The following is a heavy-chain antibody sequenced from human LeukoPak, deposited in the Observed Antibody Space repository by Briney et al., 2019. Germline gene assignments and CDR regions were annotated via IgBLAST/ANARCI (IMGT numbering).Heavy chain of an antibody. Sequence: GSLRLSCAVSGITLSNYGMSWVRQAPGRGLEWVAGISGSGGSTNYADSVKGRFTTSRDNPKNTLYLQMNSLRAEDTAVYFCAKRGVVIRVILVGFHKEAYYFDSWGQGALVTVSS. J-gene: IGHJ4*02. D-gene: IGHD3-22*01. CDR3: AKRGVVIRVILVGFHKEAYYFDS. CDR1: GITLSNYG. V-gene: IGHV3-23*01. CDR2: ISGSGGST.